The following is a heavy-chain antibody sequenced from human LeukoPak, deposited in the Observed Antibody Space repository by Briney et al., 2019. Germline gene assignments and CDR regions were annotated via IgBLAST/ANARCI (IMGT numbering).Heavy chain of an antibody. CDR1: GYSISSGYY. Sequence: SETLSLTCTVSGYSISSGYYWGWIRQPPGKGLEWIGSFYDSGNTYYNPSLKSRVTISVDTSKNQFSLKLSSVTAADTAVYYCASDSFYDSGGYFYYWGQGILVTVSS. V-gene: IGHV4-38-2*02. J-gene: IGHJ4*02. CDR2: FYDSGNT. CDR3: ASDSFYDSGGYFYY. D-gene: IGHD3-22*01.